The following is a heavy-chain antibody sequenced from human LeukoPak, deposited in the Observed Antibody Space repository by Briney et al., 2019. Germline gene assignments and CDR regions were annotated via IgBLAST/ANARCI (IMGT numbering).Heavy chain of an antibody. D-gene: IGHD1-26*01. V-gene: IGHV4-59*01. CDR3: AREYSGTYSIWFDP. J-gene: IGHJ5*02. CDR2: NYYSGSA. Sequence: PSENLSLTCTVSGDSIGTFYWSWLRQPPGKGLEWIGYNYYSGSANYNPSLKSRVTISVDTSKNQFSLKLNSVTAADTAIYYCAREYSGTYSIWFDPWGQGTLVTVSS. CDR1: GDSIGTFY.